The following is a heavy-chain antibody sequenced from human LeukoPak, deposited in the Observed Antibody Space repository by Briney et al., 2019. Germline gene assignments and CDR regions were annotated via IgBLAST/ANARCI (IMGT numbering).Heavy chain of an antibody. V-gene: IGHV3-21*01. CDR1: GFTFSSYS. D-gene: IGHD2-15*01. CDR2: ISTSSSYI. Sequence: AGGSLRLSCAASGFTFSSYSMNWVRQAPGKGLEWVSSISTSSSYIYYADSVKGRFIIARDNAKNSLYLQMSSLRAEDTAVYYCARGGGYCGGGSCQTPDYWGQGTLVTVSS. J-gene: IGHJ4*02. CDR3: ARGGGYCGGGSCQTPDY.